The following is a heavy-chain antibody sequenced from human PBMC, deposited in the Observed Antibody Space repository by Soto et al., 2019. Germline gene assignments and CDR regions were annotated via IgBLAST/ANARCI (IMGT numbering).Heavy chain of an antibody. J-gene: IGHJ4*02. CDR2: IYYSGST. V-gene: IGHV4-59*08. CDR1: GGSISSYY. Sequence: PSETLSLTCXVXGGSISSYYWSWIRQPPGKGLEWIGYIYYSGSTNYNPSLKSRVTISVDTSKNQFSLKLSSVPAADTAVYYCARHAGVITFGGVEYSFAYWGQGPLVTVSS. CDR3: ARHAGVITFGGVEYSFAY. D-gene: IGHD3-16*01.